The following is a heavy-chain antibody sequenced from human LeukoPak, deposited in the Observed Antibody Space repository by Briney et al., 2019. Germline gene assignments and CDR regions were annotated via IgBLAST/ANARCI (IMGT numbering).Heavy chain of an antibody. J-gene: IGHJ6*04. CDR2: ISAYNGNT. CDR1: GYTFTSYG. CDR3: VRDWGRRGAWDYYGMDV. D-gene: IGHD3-16*01. Sequence: ASVKVSCKASGYTFTSYGISWVRQAPGQGLEWMGWISAYNGNTNYAQKLQGRVTMTTDTSTSTAYMELRSLRSDDTAVYYCVRDWGRRGAWDYYGMDVWGKGTTVTVSS. V-gene: IGHV1-18*04.